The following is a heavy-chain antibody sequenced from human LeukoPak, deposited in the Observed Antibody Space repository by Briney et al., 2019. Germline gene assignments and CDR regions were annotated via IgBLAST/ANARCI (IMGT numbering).Heavy chain of an antibody. D-gene: IGHD5-12*01. CDR2: IKQDGSEK. Sequence: GGSLRLSCAASGFTFSSYWMSWVRQAPGKGLEWVANIKQDGSEKYYVDSVKGRFTISRDNAKNSLYLQMNSLRAEDTAVYYCARLLGWLRSDPYYFDYWGQGTLVTVSS. CDR3: ARLLGWLRSDPYYFDY. J-gene: IGHJ4*02. CDR1: GFTFSSYW. V-gene: IGHV3-7*01.